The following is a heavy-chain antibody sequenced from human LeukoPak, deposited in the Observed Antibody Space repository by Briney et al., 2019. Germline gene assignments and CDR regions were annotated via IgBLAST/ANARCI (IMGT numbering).Heavy chain of an antibody. Sequence: GSXXXXCAASGFTFYDHGMSWVRQAPGKGLEWVSGIDWDGDVKAYGDSVKGRLTISRDKANSSVHLQLSSLRAEDTAVYYXVRVIVGTLGNAFDVWGQGTMVIVSS. D-gene: IGHD5-12*01. J-gene: IGHJ3*01. V-gene: IGHV3-20*04. CDR3: VRVIVGTLGNAFDV. CDR1: GFTFYDHG. CDR2: IDWDGDVK.